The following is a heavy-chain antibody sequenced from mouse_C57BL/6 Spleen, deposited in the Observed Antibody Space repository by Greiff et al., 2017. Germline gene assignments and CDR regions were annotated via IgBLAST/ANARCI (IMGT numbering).Heavy chain of an antibody. CDR2: IDPSDSYT. J-gene: IGHJ1*03. V-gene: IGHV1-69*01. Sequence: VQLQQPGAELVMPGASVKLSCKASGYTFTSYWMHWVKQRPGQGLEWIGEIDPSDSYTNYNQKFKGKSTLTVDKSSSTAYMQLSSLTSEDSAVYYCATRGYSNSRWYFDGWGTGTTVTVSS. CDR3: ATRGYSNSRWYFDG. D-gene: IGHD2-5*01. CDR1: GYTFTSYW.